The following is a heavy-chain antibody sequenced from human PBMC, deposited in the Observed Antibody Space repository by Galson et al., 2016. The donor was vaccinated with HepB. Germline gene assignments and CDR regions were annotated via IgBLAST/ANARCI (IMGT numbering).Heavy chain of an antibody. CDR1: GFTFSSYV. CDR2: VVGAGITT. J-gene: IGHJ4*02. Sequence: SLRLSCAASGFTFSSYVMSWVRQAPGQGLEWVSGVVGAGITTYYADSVQGRFTISGDNSKNTLYLQMDSLRVEDTAIYYCASQQLWPSFDYWGQGVLVSVSS. V-gene: IGHV3-23*01. D-gene: IGHD5-18*01. CDR3: ASQQLWPSFDY.